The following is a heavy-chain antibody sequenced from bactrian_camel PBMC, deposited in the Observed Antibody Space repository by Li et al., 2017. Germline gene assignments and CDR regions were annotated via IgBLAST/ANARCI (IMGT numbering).Heavy chain of an antibody. CDR1: GAYSNNC. D-gene: IGHD7*01. CDR3: AADRGLLRCSVDGGGVEFGY. J-gene: IGHJ6*01. CDR2: IDSNGVA. Sequence: HVQLVESGGGSVQAGGSLTLSCTPSGAYSNNCMAWFRQAPGKTREGVAQIDSNGVANYASSVEGRFTISKDSTNFTLWLQMASLKPEDTAMYYCAADRGLLRCSVDGGGVEFGYWGQGTQVTV. V-gene: IGHV3S53*01.